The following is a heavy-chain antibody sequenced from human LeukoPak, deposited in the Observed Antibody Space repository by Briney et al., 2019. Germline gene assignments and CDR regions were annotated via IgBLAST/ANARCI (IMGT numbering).Heavy chain of an antibody. CDR1: GFTFSSYA. CDR2: ISGSGGST. CDR3: AKDLWAMIVVVITN. D-gene: IGHD3-22*01. J-gene: IGHJ4*02. Sequence: GGSLRLSCAASGFTFSSYAMSWVRPAPGKGLGWVSAISGSGGSTYYADSVKGRFTISRDNSKNTLYLQMNSLRAEDTAVYYCAKDLWAMIVVVITNWGQGTLVTVSS. V-gene: IGHV3-23*01.